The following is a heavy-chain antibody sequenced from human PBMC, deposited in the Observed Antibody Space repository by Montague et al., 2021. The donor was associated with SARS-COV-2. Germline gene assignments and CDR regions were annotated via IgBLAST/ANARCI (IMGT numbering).Heavy chain of an antibody. J-gene: IGHJ3*01. Sequence: SETLSLTCAVYGGSFSVYSWSWLRQSPRSGLERIADINHSGTANYNPSLTSRVSISVDTSKNQFTLKLTSVTAADTAMYYCAKEREVVRAARTLVAFDLWGQGTMVTVSS. V-gene: IGHV4-34*01. D-gene: IGHD2-2*01. CDR1: GGSFSVYS. CDR2: INHSGTA. CDR3: AKEREVVRAARTLVAFDL.